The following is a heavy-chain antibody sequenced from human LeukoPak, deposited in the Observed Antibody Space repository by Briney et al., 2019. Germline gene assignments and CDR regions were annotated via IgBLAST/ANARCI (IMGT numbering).Heavy chain of an antibody. CDR2: IYYSGST. CDR3: ARSSGTDY. J-gene: IGHJ4*02. D-gene: IGHD6-25*01. CDR1: GRSISSYY. V-gene: IGHV4-59*01. Sequence: SETLSLICTVSGRSISSYYWSWIRQPPGKGLEWIGYIYYSGSTNYNPSLKSRVTISVDTSKNQFSLKLSSVTAADTAVYYCARSSGTDYWGQGNLVTVSS.